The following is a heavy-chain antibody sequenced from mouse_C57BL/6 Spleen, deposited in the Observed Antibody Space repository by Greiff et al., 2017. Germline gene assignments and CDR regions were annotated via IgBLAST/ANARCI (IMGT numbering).Heavy chain of an antibody. J-gene: IGHJ4*01. D-gene: IGHD2-5*01. CDR1: GYAFSSYW. Sequence: VQVVESGAELVKPGASVKISCKASGYAFSSYWMNWVKQRPGTGLEWIGQIYPGDGDTNYNGKFKGKATLTADKSSSTAYMQLSSLTSEDSAVYFCAREDYSNYEAMDYWGQGTSVTVSS. CDR3: AREDYSNYEAMDY. CDR2: IYPGDGDT. V-gene: IGHV1-80*01.